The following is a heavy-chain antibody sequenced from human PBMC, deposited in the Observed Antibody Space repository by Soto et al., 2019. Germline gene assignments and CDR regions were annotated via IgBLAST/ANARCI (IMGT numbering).Heavy chain of an antibody. J-gene: IGHJ4*02. Sequence: GASVKVSCKASGYTFTDYAMHWVRQAPGQRLEWMGWINAGNGNTKYSQKLQGRVTITRDTSASTLYMELSSLRSEDTAVYYCARDVHSSSWYGGSKKNLPGDYWGQGTLVTSPQ. CDR2: INAGNGNT. D-gene: IGHD6-13*01. CDR3: ARDVHSSSWYGGSKKNLPGDY. V-gene: IGHV1-3*01. CDR1: GYTFTDYA.